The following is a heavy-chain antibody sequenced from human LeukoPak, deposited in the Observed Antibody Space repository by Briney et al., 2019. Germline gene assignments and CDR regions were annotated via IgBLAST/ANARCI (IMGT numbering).Heavy chain of an antibody. CDR1: GFTFSSYE. Sequence: PGGSLRLSCAASGFTFSSYEMNWVRQAPGKGLEWVSYISSSGSTIYYADSVKGRFTISRDNSKNTLYLQMNSLRAEDTAVYYCAKAAGIAVAGINSAFDIWGQGTMVTVSS. CDR3: AKAAGIAVAGINSAFDI. CDR2: ISSSGSTI. D-gene: IGHD6-19*01. J-gene: IGHJ3*02. V-gene: IGHV3-48*03.